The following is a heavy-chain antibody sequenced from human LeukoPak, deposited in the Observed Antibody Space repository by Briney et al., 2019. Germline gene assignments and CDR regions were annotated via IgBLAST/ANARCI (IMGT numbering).Heavy chain of an antibody. CDR2: IKEDGSDK. D-gene: IGHD3-10*01. V-gene: IGHV3-7*01. J-gene: IGHJ3*01. Sequence: GGSLRLSCAASGFTFSNYWMNWVRQAPGKGLEWVANIKEDGSDKYYVDSVKGRFTISKDNAKNSLYLQMNSLRAEDTAVYYCAREVMVRGVIIDWGQGTMVTVSS. CDR1: GFTFSNYW. CDR3: AREVMVRGVIID.